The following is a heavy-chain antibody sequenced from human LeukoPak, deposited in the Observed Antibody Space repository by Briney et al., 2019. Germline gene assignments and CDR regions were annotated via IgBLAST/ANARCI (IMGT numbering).Heavy chain of an antibody. CDR1: GGSISSYY. V-gene: IGHV4-59*08. CDR2: IYYSGST. D-gene: IGHD4-17*01. Sequence: SETLSLTCTVSGGSISSYYRSWIRQPPGKGLEWIGYIYYSGSTNYNPSLKSRVTMSVDTSKNQFSLKLSSVTAADTAVYYCARGSSLDYGDYKGMDVWGQGTTVTVSS. CDR3: ARGSSLDYGDYKGMDV. J-gene: IGHJ6*02.